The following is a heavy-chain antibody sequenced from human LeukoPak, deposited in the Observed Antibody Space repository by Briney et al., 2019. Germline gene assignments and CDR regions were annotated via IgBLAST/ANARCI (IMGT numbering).Heavy chain of an antibody. V-gene: IGHV4-39*07. CDR2: IYYSGTT. CDR1: GDSISGSSYY. J-gene: IGHJ4*02. CDR3: AKLGDYYKIGVFHYRPFFDT. D-gene: IGHD3-22*01. Sequence: SETLSLTCTVSGDSISGSSYYLGWIRQPPGKELEHIGSIYYSGTTYYNPSLKSRVTISIDTSKNQFSLKLTSVTSADTAVYSWAKLGDYYKIGVFHYRPFFDTGGKGTLATV.